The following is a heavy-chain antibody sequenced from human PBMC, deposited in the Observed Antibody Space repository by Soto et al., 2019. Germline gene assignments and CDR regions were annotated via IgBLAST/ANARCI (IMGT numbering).Heavy chain of an antibody. CDR1: GGTFSSYT. V-gene: IGHV1-69*04. CDR3: ARDRSGGSSELRSAFDI. J-gene: IGHJ3*02. CDR2: IIPILGIA. D-gene: IGHD3-16*01. Sequence: GASVKVSCKASGGTFSSYTISWVRQAPGQGLEWMGRIIPILGIANYAQKFQGRVTITADKSTSTAYMELSSLRSEDTAVYYCARDRSGGSSELRSAFDIWGQGTMVTVSS.